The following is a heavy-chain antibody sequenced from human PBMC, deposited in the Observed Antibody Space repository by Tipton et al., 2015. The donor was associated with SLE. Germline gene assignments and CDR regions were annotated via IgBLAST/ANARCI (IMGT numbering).Heavy chain of an antibody. J-gene: IGHJ3*02. CDR1: GGSIRSSSHY. CDR3: ARGGVAAPGAGAFDI. Sequence: TLSLTCAIAGGSIRSSSHYWTWIRQPPGKGLEWIGQISQSGRSHYNPSLRSRVTISVDTSKNQISLKLASVTAADTAIYYCARGGVAAPGAGAFDIWGQGTMVTVSS. D-gene: IGHD6-6*01. V-gene: IGHV4-39*07. CDR2: ISQSGRS.